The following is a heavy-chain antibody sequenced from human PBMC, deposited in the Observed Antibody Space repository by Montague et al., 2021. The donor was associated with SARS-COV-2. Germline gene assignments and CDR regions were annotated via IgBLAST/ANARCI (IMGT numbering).Heavy chain of an antibody. J-gene: IGHJ6*02. CDR1: GGSISSGSYD. D-gene: IGHD2-15*01. Sequence: TLSLTCTVSGGSISSGSYDWSWIRQPAGKGLEWIGRIYTSGSTNYNPSLKSRVTISVDTSKNQFSLKLSTVTAADTAVYYCAGGPAATYYYGMDVWGQGTTVTVSS. V-gene: IGHV4-61*02. CDR2: IYTSGST. CDR3: AGGPAATYYYGMDV.